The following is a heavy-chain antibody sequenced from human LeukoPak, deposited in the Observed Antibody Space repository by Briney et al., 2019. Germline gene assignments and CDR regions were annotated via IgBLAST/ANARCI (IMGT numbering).Heavy chain of an antibody. CDR3: AKGQQGHMWLDN. CDR1: AFTFRSFG. CDR2: ISSDGGNV. Sequence: GGSLRLSCAASAFTFRSFGMQWVRQAPGKGLEWVAFISSDGGNVYYADSVNGRFSISRDNFKATLYLQMNSLRPEYTAVYYCAKGQQGHMWLDNWGQGTLVIVSS. V-gene: IGHV3-30*18. J-gene: IGHJ4*02. D-gene: IGHD6-13*01.